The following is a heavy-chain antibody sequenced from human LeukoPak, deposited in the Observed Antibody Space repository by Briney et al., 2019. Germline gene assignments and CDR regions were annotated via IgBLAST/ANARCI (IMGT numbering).Heavy chain of an antibody. D-gene: IGHD3-3*01. Sequence: PGGSLRLSCAASGFTFSSYSMNWVRQAPGKGLEWVSSISSSSSYIYYADSVKGRFTISRDNAKNSLYLQMNSLRAEDTAVYYCAAPSAYSYEAFDIWGQGTMVTVSS. J-gene: IGHJ3*02. CDR2: ISSSSSYI. CDR3: AAPSAYSYEAFDI. CDR1: GFTFSSYS. V-gene: IGHV3-21*01.